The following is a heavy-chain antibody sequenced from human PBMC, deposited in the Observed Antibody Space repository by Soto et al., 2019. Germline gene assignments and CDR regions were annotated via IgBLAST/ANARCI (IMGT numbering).Heavy chain of an antibody. CDR3: ARAYSSGWYWFDP. D-gene: IGHD6-19*01. Sequence: SETLSLTCAGSGGSFSGYYWSWIRQPPGKGLEWIGELDHSGSPNYNPSLNSRVTMSIDTSKSQFSLKLNSVTAADTAVYFCARAYSSGWYWFDPWGQGTLVTVSS. V-gene: IGHV4-34*01. CDR2: LDHSGSP. CDR1: GGSFSGYY. J-gene: IGHJ5*02.